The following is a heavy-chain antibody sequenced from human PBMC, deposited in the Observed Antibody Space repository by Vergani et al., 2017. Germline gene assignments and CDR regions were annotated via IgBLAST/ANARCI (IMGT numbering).Heavy chain of an antibody. D-gene: IGHD5-24*01. Sequence: EVQLVESEGAVVQPGGSLRLSCVASGFTFSSYAMSWVRQGHGKGLEWVSSIKNTGDSTYYADSVKGRFTISRDNSKNILYLQMNRLRVEDTAVYYGGGGRDNYNWGQGTLLTVSS. CDR3: GGGRDNYN. V-gene: IGHV3-23*04. CDR1: GFTFSSYA. J-gene: IGHJ4*02. CDR2: IKNTGDST.